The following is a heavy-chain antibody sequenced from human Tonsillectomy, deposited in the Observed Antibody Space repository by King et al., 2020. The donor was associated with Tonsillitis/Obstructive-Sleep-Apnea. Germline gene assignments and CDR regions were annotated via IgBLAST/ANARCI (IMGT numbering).Heavy chain of an antibody. J-gene: IGHJ3*02. CDR2: IRQDGSEK. CDR1: GFTFSSYW. V-gene: IGHV3-7*03. D-gene: IGHD6-13*01. Sequence: VQLVESGGALVQPGGSLRLSCAASGFTFSSYWMTWVRQAPGKGLEWVANIRQDGSEKNYVDSVKGRFTISRDNAKNSLYLQMNSLRVEDTAIYYCASDSNPLIAAAFYDAFDIWGQGTMVTVSS. CDR3: ASDSNPLIAAAFYDAFDI.